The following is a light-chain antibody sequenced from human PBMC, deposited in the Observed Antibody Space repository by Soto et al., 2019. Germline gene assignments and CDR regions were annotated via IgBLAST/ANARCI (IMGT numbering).Light chain of an antibody. CDR1: SGAVTSGHY. Sequence: QAVVTQESSLTVSPGGTVALTCGSSSGAVTSGHYPYWFQQKPGHAPGTLIYDTDNKHSWTPARFSGSLLGGKAALTLSGAQSEDEAEYYCLVSYDGVRVFGGGPKLTVL. CDR3: LVSYDGVRV. CDR2: DTD. V-gene: IGLV7-46*01. J-gene: IGLJ3*02.